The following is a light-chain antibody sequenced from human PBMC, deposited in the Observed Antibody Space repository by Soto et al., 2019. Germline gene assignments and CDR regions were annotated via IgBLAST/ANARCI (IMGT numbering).Light chain of an antibody. J-gene: IGKJ2*01. CDR2: GIS. V-gene: IGKV3-15*01. CDR1: QTISNN. CDR3: QQSNNWPHT. Sequence: EVVMTQSPTTLSVSPGERVTLSCRASQTISNNLAWYRKKPDQAPSLLIYGISTRATGLPARFSGSGSGTEFTLTISSLQSDDFALYYCQQSNNWPHTFGRGTKLEIK.